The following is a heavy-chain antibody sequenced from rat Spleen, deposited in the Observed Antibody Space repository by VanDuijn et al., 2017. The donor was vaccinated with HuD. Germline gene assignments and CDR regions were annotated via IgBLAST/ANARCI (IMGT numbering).Heavy chain of an antibody. V-gene: IGHV2-1*01. CDR3: TRTYGGYTSNWFPY. D-gene: IGHD1-11*01. Sequence: QVQLKESGPGLVQPSQTLSLICTVSGFSLISHSVHWVRQPPGKGLERMGGIWGDGSTDYNSVLKSRLSISRDTSRSQVFLKMNSLQTDDKAIYFCTRTYGGYTSNWFPYWGQGSLVTVSS. J-gene: IGHJ3*01. CDR2: IWGDGST. CDR1: GFSLISHS.